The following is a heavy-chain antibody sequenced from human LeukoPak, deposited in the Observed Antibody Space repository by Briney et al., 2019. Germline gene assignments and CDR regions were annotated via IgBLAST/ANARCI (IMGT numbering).Heavy chain of an antibody. V-gene: IGHV3-74*01. Sequence: GGSLRLSCAASGFTFSSYWMHWVRQAPGKGLVWFSRINSDGSSTSYADSVKGRFTISRDNAKNTLYLQMNSLRAEDTAVDYCARDDSYYYDSSGYYDYWGQGTLVTVSS. D-gene: IGHD3-22*01. J-gene: IGHJ4*02. CDR2: INSDGSST. CDR1: GFTFSSYW. CDR3: ARDDSYYYDSSGYYDY.